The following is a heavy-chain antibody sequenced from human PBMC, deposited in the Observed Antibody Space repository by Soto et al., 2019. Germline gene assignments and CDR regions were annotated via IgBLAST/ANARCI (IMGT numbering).Heavy chain of an antibody. CDR2: ISSNGGST. CDR1: GFTFSSYA. Sequence: PGGSLRLSCSASGFTFSSYAMHWVRQAPGKGLEYVSAISSNGGSTYYADSVKGRFTISRDNSKNTLYLQMSSLRAEDTAVYYCVKTLWATIIDYWGQGTPFTVSS. D-gene: IGHD5-12*01. J-gene: IGHJ4*02. V-gene: IGHV3-64D*06. CDR3: VKTLWATIIDY.